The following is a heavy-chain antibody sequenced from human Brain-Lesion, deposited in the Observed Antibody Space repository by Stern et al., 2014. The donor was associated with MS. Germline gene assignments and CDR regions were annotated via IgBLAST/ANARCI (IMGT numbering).Heavy chain of an antibody. CDR1: GYTFTDYF. CDR2: INPYSGDT. Sequence: VPLVESGAEVKKPGASVKVSCKASGYTFTDYFMHWVRQAPGQGLEWLGWINPYSGDTKYAQKFQGWVTMTRDSSISTAYMELNSLRSDDTAVYYCARVPGGVFGGMDVWGQGTTVT. J-gene: IGHJ6*02. D-gene: IGHD4-23*01. V-gene: IGHV1-2*04. CDR3: ARVPGGVFGGMDV.